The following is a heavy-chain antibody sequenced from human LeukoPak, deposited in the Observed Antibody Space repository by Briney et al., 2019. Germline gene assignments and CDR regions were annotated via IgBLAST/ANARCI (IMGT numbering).Heavy chain of an antibody. CDR1: GGSISSGGYY. J-gene: IGHJ4*02. CDR2: IYHSGST. CDR3: ARDRIAVAGTHRPFTPSIDF. V-gene: IGHV4-30-2*01. Sequence: SETLSLTCTVSGGSISSGGYYWSWIRQPPGKGLEWIGYIYHSGSTYYNPSLKSRVTISVDRPKNQFSLKLSSVTAADTAVYYCARDRIAVAGTHRPFTPSIDFWGQGDLVIVSS. D-gene: IGHD6-19*01.